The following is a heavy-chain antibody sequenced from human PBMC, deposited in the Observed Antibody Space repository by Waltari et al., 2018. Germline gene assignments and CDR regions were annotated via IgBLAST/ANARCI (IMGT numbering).Heavy chain of an antibody. D-gene: IGHD5-18*01. J-gene: IGHJ3*02. CDR1: RFTFRDYA. Sequence: EVYLLESGGALVQPGQSLRLSCAASRFTFRDYAMTWVRQAPGKGLEWVSTISGSAEASYYADSVKGRFAISRDNSKNTLYLQMNSLRVEDTAKYYCAKPAGYAYGYGAFHMWGQGTTVTVSS. CDR3: AKPAGYAYGYGAFHM. V-gene: IGHV3-23*01. CDR2: ISGSAEAS.